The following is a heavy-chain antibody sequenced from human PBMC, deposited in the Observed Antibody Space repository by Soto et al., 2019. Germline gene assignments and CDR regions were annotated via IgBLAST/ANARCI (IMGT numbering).Heavy chain of an antibody. CDR2: IYYSGST. Sequence: QVQLQESGPGLVKPSQTLSLTCTVSGGSISSGGYYWSWIRQHPGKGLEWIGYIYYSGSTYYNPSLKSRVTISVDTSKNQFSLNLSSVTAADTAVYYCARHTTVTTASYYYYYYGMDVWGQGTTVTVSS. CDR1: GGSISSGGYY. J-gene: IGHJ6*02. CDR3: ARHTTVTTASYYYYYYGMDV. D-gene: IGHD4-17*01. V-gene: IGHV4-31*03.